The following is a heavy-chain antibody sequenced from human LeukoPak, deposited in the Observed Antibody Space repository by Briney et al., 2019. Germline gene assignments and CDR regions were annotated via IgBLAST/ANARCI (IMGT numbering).Heavy chain of an antibody. D-gene: IGHD3-22*01. Sequence: SETLSLTCAVSGGSISSSNWWSCVRQPPRKGLEGIGEIYHSGSTNYNPSLKSRVTISVDKSKNQFSLKLTSVTAADTAVYYCARATYDSGGYYCNSWGQGTLVSVSS. V-gene: IGHV4-4*02. CDR1: GGSISSSNW. CDR3: ARATYDSGGYYCNS. J-gene: IGHJ4*02. CDR2: IYHSGST.